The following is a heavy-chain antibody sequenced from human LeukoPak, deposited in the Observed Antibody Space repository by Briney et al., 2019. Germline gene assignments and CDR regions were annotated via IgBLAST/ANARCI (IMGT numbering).Heavy chain of an antibody. Sequence: GGSLRLSCVASGFMFDDFGMSWVRQAPGKGLEWVSGINWMGGNAVYPDSMKGRFTISRDNAKNSVFLQLDRLRVEDTAVYYCTRRAGDTTHRHFDLWGRGTLVIVSS. CDR3: TRRAGDTTHRHFDL. CDR2: INWMGGNA. D-gene: IGHD1-26*01. J-gene: IGHJ2*01. V-gene: IGHV3-20*04. CDR1: GFMFDDFG.